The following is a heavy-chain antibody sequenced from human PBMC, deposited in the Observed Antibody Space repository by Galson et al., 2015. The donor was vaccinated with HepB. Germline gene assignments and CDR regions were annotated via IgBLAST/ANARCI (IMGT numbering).Heavy chain of an antibody. J-gene: IGHJ3*02. CDR2: ISSSGGTK. CDR1: GFTFGDHA. V-gene: IGHV3-9*01. D-gene: IGHD6-6*01. CDR3: AKRSTSFAFDI. Sequence: SLRLSCAASGFTFGDHAMHWVRQAPGKGLEWVSGISSSGGTKVYADSVKGRFTISRDNAKNSLYLQINSLRAEDTALYYCAKRSTSFAFDIWGQGTMVTISS.